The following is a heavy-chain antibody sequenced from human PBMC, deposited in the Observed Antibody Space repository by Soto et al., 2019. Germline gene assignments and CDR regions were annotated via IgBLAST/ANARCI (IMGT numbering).Heavy chain of an antibody. D-gene: IGHD6-13*01. CDR2: IVPMFGTA. CDR3: ARNGTYSRSLSLYSGMDV. J-gene: IGHJ6*02. CDR1: GGTFADFI. V-gene: IGHV1-69*01. Sequence: QVQLVQSGAEVKEPGSSVKVSCKASGGTFADFIMNWVRQTPGQGLEWMGGIVPMFGTATYAEKFKGRVTISATGSPSADYRQLTSVRSEDTAVYYCARNGTYSRSLSLYSGMDVWGQGTTVTVS.